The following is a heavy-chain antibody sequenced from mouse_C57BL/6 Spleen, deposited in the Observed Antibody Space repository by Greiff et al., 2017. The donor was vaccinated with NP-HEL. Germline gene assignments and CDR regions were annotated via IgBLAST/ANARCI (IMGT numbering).Heavy chain of an antibody. V-gene: IGHV1-15*01. D-gene: IGHD2-5*01. Sequence: VQLQQSGAELVRPGASVTLSCKASGYTFTDYEMHWVKQTPVHGLEWIGAIDPETGGTAYNQKFKGKAILTADKSSSTAYMELRSLTSEDSAVYYCTRDAYYSNYYAMDYWGQGTSVTVSS. J-gene: IGHJ4*01. CDR1: GYTFTDYE. CDR2: IDPETGGT. CDR3: TRDAYYSNYYAMDY.